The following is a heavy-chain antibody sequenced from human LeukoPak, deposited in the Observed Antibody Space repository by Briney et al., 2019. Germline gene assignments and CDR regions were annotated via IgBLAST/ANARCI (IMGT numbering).Heavy chain of an antibody. V-gene: IGHV1-18*01. CDR3: ARSRGAIAAAVTDVFDI. D-gene: IGHD6-13*01. CDR1: GYTFTSYG. CDR2: ISAYNANT. Sequence: ASVKVSCKASGYTFTSYGISWVRQAPGQGLEWMGWISAYNANTNYAQKLQGRVTMTTDTSTSTAYMELRSLRSDDTAVYYCARSRGAIAAAVTDVFDIWGQGTMVTVSS. J-gene: IGHJ3*02.